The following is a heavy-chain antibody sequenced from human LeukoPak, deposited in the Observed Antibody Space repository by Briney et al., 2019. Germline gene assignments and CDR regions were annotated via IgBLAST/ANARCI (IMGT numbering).Heavy chain of an antibody. D-gene: IGHD6-19*01. CDR2: ISSSSSYI. CDR1: GFTFSSYS. V-gene: IGHV3-21*01. CDR3: ARGIAVAGKDY. J-gene: IGHJ4*02. Sequence: GGSLRLSCAASGFTFSSYSMNWVRQAPGKGLEWVSSISSSSSYIYHADSVKGRFTISRDNAKNSLYLQMNSLRAEDTAVYYCARGIAVAGKDYWGQGTLVTVSS.